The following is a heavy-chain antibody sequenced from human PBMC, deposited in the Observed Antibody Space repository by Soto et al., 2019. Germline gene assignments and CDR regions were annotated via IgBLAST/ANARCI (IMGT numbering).Heavy chain of an antibody. D-gene: IGHD3-16*01. CDR1: VYSNTIYL. CDR2: ISAYNGNT. J-gene: IGHJ6*02. Sequence: VNRYRKSFVYSNTIYLVSCGLLDPRQGLEWMGWISAYNGNTNYAQKLQGRVTMTTDTSTSTAYMELRSLRSDDTAVYYCARDRNGGSEGYYYYGMAVWGQGTTVTVSS. V-gene: IGHV1-18*01. CDR3: ARDRNGGSEGYYYYGMAV.